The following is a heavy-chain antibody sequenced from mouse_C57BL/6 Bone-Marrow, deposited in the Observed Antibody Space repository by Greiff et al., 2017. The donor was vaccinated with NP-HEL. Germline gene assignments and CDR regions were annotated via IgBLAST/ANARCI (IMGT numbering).Heavy chain of an antibody. D-gene: IGHD1-1*01. V-gene: IGHV1-75*01. CDR1: GYTFTDYY. J-gene: IGHJ1*03. CDR3: ARWDYYGSNWYFDV. CDR2: IFPGSGST. Sequence: QVQLQQSGPELVKPGASVKISCKASGYTFTDYYINWVKQRPGQGLEWIGWIFPGSGSTYYNEKFKGKATLTVDKSSSTAYMLLSSLTSEDSAVYFCARWDYYGSNWYFDVWGTGTTVTVSS.